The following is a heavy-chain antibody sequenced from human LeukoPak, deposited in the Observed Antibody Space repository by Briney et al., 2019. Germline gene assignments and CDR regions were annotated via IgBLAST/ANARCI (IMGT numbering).Heavy chain of an antibody. J-gene: IGHJ4*02. Sequence: GESLKISGQGSGYSFTSYWISWVRQMPGKGLEWMGRIDPSESYTNYSPSFQGHVTFSADKSISTAYLQWSSLKASDTAMYYCARLTSYGYEGQLNWGQGTLVTVSS. D-gene: IGHD3-3*01. CDR2: IDPSESYT. V-gene: IGHV5-10-1*01. CDR3: ARLTSYGYEGQLN. CDR1: GYSFTSYW.